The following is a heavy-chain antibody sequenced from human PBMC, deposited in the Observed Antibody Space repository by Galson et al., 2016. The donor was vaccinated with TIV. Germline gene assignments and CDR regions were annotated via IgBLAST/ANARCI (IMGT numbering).Heavy chain of an antibody. J-gene: IGHJ6*02. D-gene: IGHD4-17*01. CDR2: IYGGGGT. Sequence: SLRLSCAASGFSISSNYMNWVRQAPGKGLEWVSFIYGGGGTDYADSVRGRFTISRDDSKNTLYLQMNSLRTEDTAVYYCARDRLLSMTPVTTGYGMDVRGQGTTVTVSS. V-gene: IGHV3-66*02. CDR1: GFSISSNY. CDR3: ARDRLLSMTPVTTGYGMDV.